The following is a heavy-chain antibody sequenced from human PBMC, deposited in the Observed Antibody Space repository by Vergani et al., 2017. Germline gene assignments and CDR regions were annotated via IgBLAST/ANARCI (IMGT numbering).Heavy chain of an antibody. CDR3: ARDADYDSSGYYPPFYYYYGMDV. CDR1: GFTFSDYY. V-gene: IGHV3-11*01. Sequence: QVQLVESGGGLVKPGGSLRLSCAASGFTFSDYYMSWIRQAPGKGLEWVSYISSSGSTIYYADSVKGRFTISRDNAKNSLYLQMNSLRAEDTAVYYCARDADYDSSGYYPPFYYYYGMDVWGQGTTVTVSS. CDR2: ISSSGSTI. D-gene: IGHD3-22*01. J-gene: IGHJ6*02.